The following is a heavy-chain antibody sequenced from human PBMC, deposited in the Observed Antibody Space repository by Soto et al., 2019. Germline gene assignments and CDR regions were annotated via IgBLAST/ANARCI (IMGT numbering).Heavy chain of an antibody. Sequence: GGSLTLSCAASGFTFSTFALHWLRQAAGEGLEWVALISHDGRIEKYADSVNGRFTSSRDNSKNTLYMPMDSLRLEDTGVYYCARDGLPDDFRSGGYWFDPWGQGTQVTVSS. CDR3: ARDGLPDDFRSGGYWFDP. V-gene: IGHV3-30-3*01. J-gene: IGHJ5*02. CDR1: GFTFSTFA. D-gene: IGHD3-3*01. CDR2: ISHDGRIE.